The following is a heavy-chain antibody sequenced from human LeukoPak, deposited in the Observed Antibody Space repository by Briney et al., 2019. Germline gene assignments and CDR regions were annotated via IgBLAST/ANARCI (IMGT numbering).Heavy chain of an antibody. CDR3: AKAPARYDIWPLDY. CDR2: ISGTGLST. V-gene: IGHV3-23*01. Sequence: GGSLRLSCAASGFTFSSYEMNWVRQAPGKGLECVSGISGTGLSTYYADSVKGRFTISRDNSKSTLYLQMNSLRAEDTAVYYCAKAPARYDIWPLDYWGQGTLVTVSS. J-gene: IGHJ4*02. D-gene: IGHD3-9*01. CDR1: GFTFSSYE.